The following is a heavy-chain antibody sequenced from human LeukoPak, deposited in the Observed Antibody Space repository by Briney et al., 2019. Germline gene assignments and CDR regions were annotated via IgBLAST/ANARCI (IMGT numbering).Heavy chain of an antibody. CDR1: GYTFTSYG. V-gene: IGHV1-18*01. Sequence: ASVKASCKASGYTFTSYGISWVRQAPGQGLEWMGWISAYNGNTNYAQKLQGRVTMTTDTSTSTAYMELRSLRSDDTAVYYCARAYPVLRFLEWLLYWFDPWGQGTLVTVSS. CDR2: ISAYNGNT. J-gene: IGHJ5*02. D-gene: IGHD3-3*01. CDR3: ARAYPVLRFLEWLLYWFDP.